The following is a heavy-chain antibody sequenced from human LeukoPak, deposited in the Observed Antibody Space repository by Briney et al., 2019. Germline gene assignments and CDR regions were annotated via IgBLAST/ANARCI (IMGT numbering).Heavy chain of an antibody. CDR2: IKQDGSEN. D-gene: IGHD6-13*01. V-gene: IGHV3-7*01. J-gene: IGHJ4*02. CDR3: ARDQGAAGDY. Sequence: GGSLRLSCAASGFTFSTYWMTWVRQAPGKGLEWVANIKQDGSENYYVDSVKGRFTISGDNAKNSLYLQMNSLRADDTAVYYCARDQGAAGDYWGQGTLSPSPQ. CDR1: GFTFSTYW.